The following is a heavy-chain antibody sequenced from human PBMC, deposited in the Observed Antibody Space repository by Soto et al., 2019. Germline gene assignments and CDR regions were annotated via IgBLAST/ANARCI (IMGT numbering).Heavy chain of an antibody. CDR2: VSFDGVNK. CDR1: GFTLNTYS. J-gene: IGHJ4*02. D-gene: IGHD6-13*01. Sequence: SLRLSCSVSGFTLNTYSMHWVRQAPGKGLEWVAVVSFDGVNKHYRDSVKGCFTISRDIAKNMLYLQMTSLRLEDTALYYCARDPDLIEAAGNYFDYWGQGTLVTVSS. CDR3: ARDPDLIEAAGNYFDY. V-gene: IGHV3-30-3*01.